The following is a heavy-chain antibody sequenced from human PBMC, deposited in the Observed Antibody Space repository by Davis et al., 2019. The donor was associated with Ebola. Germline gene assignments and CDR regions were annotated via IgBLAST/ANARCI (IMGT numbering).Heavy chain of an antibody. CDR1: GFTFSSYS. D-gene: IGHD2-15*01. V-gene: IGHV3-21*04. CDR2: ISSSSSYI. Sequence: PSETLSLTCAASGFTFSSYSMNWVRQAPGKGLEWVSSISSSSSYIYYADSVKGRFTISRDNAKNSLYLQMNSLRAEDTAVYYCTATDDEGGDYWGQGTLVTVSS. J-gene: IGHJ4*02. CDR3: TATDDEGGDY.